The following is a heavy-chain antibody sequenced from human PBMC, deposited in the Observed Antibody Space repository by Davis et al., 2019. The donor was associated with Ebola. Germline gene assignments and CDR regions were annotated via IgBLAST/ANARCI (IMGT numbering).Heavy chain of an antibody. CDR2: IIGSGGST. D-gene: IGHD3-10*01. Sequence: GESLKISCAASGFTFSSYAMSWVRQAPGKGLEWVSTIIGSGGSTYYADSVKGRFTISRDNSRNTLYLQMNSLRVDDTAVYYCAKGSGSGSYPGRTVDHWGQGTLVTVSS. V-gene: IGHV3-23*01. CDR3: AKGSGSGSYPGRTVDH. CDR1: GFTFSSYA. J-gene: IGHJ4*02.